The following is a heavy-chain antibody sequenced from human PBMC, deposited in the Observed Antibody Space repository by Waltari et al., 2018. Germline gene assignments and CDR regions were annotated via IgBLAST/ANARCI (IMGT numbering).Heavy chain of an antibody. CDR1: RLPFRRPS. CDR3: ARDTYSSGWNGDY. J-gene: IGHJ4*02. CDR2: ISRSSSYI. V-gene: IGHV3-21*01. D-gene: IGHD6-19*01. Sequence: EVQLVWSGRGLVRPVGSLRLSGPASRLPFRRPSLNWVRRAQGKGLEWVSSISRSSSYIYYADSVKGRITISRDNAKNSLYQQMNRRRAEDTAVYYCARDTYSSGWNGDYWGQGTLVTVSS.